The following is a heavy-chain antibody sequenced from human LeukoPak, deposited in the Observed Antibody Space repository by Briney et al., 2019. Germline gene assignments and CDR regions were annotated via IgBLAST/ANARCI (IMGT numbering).Heavy chain of an antibody. D-gene: IGHD3-10*01. V-gene: IGHV3-11*01. Sequence: VGSLRLSCAASGFTFIVYYMSWIRQAPGKGLEWVSYISSSGSTIYYADSVKCRFTISRDNATNSLYLQMNSLRAEDTAVYYFARDLRYYYGSGSYSFFDYWGQGTLVTVSS. CDR1: GFTFIVYY. J-gene: IGHJ4*02. CDR3: ARDLRYYYGSGSYSFFDY. CDR2: ISSSGSTI.